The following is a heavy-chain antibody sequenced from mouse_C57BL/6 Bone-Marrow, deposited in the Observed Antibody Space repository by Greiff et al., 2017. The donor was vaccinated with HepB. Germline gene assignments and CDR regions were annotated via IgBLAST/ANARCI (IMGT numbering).Heavy chain of an antibody. Sequence: VKLQESGAELARPGASVKLSCKASGYTFTSYGISWVKQRTGQGLEWIGEIYPRSGNTYYNEKFKGKATLTADKSSSTAYMELRSLTSEDSAVYFCARKTGTVFAYWGQGTLVTVSA. CDR2: IYPRSGNT. J-gene: IGHJ3*01. D-gene: IGHD4-1*01. V-gene: IGHV1-81*01. CDR1: GYTFTSYG. CDR3: ARKTGTVFAY.